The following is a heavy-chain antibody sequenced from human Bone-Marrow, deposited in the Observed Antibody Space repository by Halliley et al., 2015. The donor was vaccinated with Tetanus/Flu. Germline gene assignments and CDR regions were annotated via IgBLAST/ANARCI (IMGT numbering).Heavy chain of an antibody. J-gene: IGHJ2*01. Sequence: SLRPSCATSGFTFGDFAMQWVRQAPGKGLEWVAVIWNDGTNPYYADSVKGRFTISRDKSKRTLHLQMNSLRADDTAMYYCARDAGAQPAWYFDFWGRGTLVPVSS. CDR3: ARDAGAQPAWYFDF. CDR2: IWNDGTNP. D-gene: IGHD2-15*01. V-gene: IGHV3-33*01. CDR1: GFTFGDFA.